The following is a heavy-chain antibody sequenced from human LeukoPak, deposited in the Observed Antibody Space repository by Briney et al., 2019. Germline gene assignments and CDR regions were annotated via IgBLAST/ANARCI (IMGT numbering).Heavy chain of an antibody. D-gene: IGHD5-24*01. CDR2: ISSSSSYI. Sequence: GGSLRLSCAASGFTFSSYSMNWVRQAPGKGLEWVSSISSSSSYIYYADSVKGRFTISRDNAKNSLYLQMNSLRAEDTAVYYCARGAWDRDGYTYIDYWGQGTLVTVSS. CDR3: ARGAWDRDGYTYIDY. V-gene: IGHV3-21*01. CDR1: GFTFSSYS. J-gene: IGHJ4*02.